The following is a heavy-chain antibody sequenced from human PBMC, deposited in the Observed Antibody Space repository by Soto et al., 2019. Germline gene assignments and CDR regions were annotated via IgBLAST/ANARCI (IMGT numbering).Heavy chain of an antibody. J-gene: IGHJ6*02. V-gene: IGHV3-30*18. CDR1: GSTFSTYG. CDR3: AKEGIRGVHPMADYYYGMDV. CDR2: ISYDGSNK. D-gene: IGHD3-10*01. Sequence: HPGGSLRLSCVGSGSTFSTYGMHWVRQAPGKGLEWVAVISYDGSNKYYTESVEGRFTISRDNSKNTLYLQMSSLRPEDSAVYYCAKEGIRGVHPMADYYYGMDVWGQGTTVTVSS.